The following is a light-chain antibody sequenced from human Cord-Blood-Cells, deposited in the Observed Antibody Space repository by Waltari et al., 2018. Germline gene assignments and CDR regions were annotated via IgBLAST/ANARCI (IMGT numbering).Light chain of an antibody. CDR1: SSNIGSNT. J-gene: IGLJ3*02. Sequence: QSVLTQPPSASGIPGQRVTISCSGSSSNIGSNTVNWYQQLPGTAPKLLIYSNNQRPSGVPDRFSGSKSDTSASLAISGLQSEDEADYYCAAWDDSLNGWVFGGGTKLTVL. CDR2: SNN. CDR3: AAWDDSLNGWV. V-gene: IGLV1-44*01.